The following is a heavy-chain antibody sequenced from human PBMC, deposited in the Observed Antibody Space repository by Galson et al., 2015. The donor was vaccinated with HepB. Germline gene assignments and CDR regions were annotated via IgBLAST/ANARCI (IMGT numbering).Heavy chain of an antibody. CDR1: GYTFTSYY. J-gene: IGHJ6*02. CDR3: ARDDSYGSGSYKGRSDYYGMDV. V-gene: IGHV1-46*04. CDR2: INPSGGST. Sequence: SVKVSCKASGYTFTSYYMHWVRQAPGQGLEWMGIINPSGGSTSYAQKLQGRVTMTRDTSTSTVYMELSSLRSEDTAVYYCARDDSYGSGSYKGRSDYYGMDVWGQGTTVTVSS. D-gene: IGHD3-10*01.